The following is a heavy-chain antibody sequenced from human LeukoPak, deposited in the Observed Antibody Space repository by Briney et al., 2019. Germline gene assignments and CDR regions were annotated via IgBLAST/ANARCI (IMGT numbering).Heavy chain of an antibody. Sequence: TGGSLRLSCAASGFTFSSYSMTWVRQAPGKGLEWVSSISSSSSYIYYADSVKGRFTISRDNAKNSLYLQMNSLRAEDTAVYYCAREIRSWYAAVDYWGQGTLVTVSS. V-gene: IGHV3-21*01. CDR3: AREIRSWYAAVDY. D-gene: IGHD6-13*01. CDR2: ISSSSSYI. CDR1: GFTFSSYS. J-gene: IGHJ4*02.